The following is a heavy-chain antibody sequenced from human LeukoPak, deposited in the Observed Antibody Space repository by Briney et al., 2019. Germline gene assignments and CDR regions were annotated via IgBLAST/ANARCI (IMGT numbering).Heavy chain of an antibody. V-gene: IGHV3-74*01. CDR2: INSVGSST. Sequence: QPQGSLRLSCAASGFTFSSFWMHWVRQAPGKGLVWVARINSVGSSTSYADSVKGRFTISRDNAKNTLYLQMNSLRAEDTAVYYCARERTSGWDAFDFWGQGTLVTVSS. CDR3: ARERTSGWDAFDF. CDR1: GFTFSSFW. J-gene: IGHJ4*02. D-gene: IGHD6-19*01.